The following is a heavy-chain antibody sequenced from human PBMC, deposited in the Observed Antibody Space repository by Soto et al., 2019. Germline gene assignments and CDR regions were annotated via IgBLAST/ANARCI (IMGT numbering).Heavy chain of an antibody. J-gene: IGHJ6*02. CDR3: ARTVGYYYGMDV. D-gene: IGHD4-17*01. V-gene: IGHV1-3*01. CDR1: GYTFTNFG. Sequence: ASVKVSCKASGYTFTNFGISWVRQAPGQGLEWMGWINAGNGNTKYSQKFQGRVTITRDTSASTAYMELSSLRSEDTAVYYCARTVGYYYGMDVWGQGTTVTVSS. CDR2: INAGNGNT.